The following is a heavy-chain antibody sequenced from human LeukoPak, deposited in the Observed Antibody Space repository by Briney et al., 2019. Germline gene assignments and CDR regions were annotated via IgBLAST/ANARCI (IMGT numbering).Heavy chain of an antibody. Sequence: ASVKVSCTGSVYTFTAYYMQWVRQAPGQGRVWMGWSNPNSGGTNSTQKFQGRVTMTRDTSISTAYMELSRLRSDDTAVYYCTMEFTWSRSWGQGTLVTVSS. CDR1: VYTFTAYY. CDR2: SNPNSGGT. D-gene: IGHD3-10*01. V-gene: IGHV1-2*02. J-gene: IGHJ4*02. CDR3: TMEFTWSRS.